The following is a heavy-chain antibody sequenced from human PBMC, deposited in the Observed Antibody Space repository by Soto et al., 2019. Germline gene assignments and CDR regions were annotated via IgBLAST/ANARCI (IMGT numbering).Heavy chain of an antibody. CDR3: ARGTGGRYYYGMDV. V-gene: IGHV4-30-2*01. CDR1: GGSISSGGYS. CDR2: IYHSGST. Sequence: SETLSLTCAVSGGSISSGGYSWSWIRQPPGKGLEWIGYIYHSGSTYYNPSLKSRVTISVDRSKNQFSLKLSSVTAADTAVYYCARGTGGRYYYGMDVWGQGTTVTVSS. J-gene: IGHJ6*02. D-gene: IGHD2-15*01.